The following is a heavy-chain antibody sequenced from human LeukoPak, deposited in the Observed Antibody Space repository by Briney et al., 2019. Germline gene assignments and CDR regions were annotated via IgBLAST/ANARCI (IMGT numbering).Heavy chain of an antibody. CDR2: ISYDGSNK. CDR3: ARDGPVVVPTSYYYGMDV. CDR1: GFTFSSYA. J-gene: IGHJ6*02. V-gene: IGHV3-30-3*01. D-gene: IGHD2-2*01. Sequence: PGGSLRLSCAASGFTFSSYAMHWVRQTPGKGLEWVTVISYDGSNKYYADSVRGRFTISRDNSKNTLYLQMNSLRAEDTAVYYCARDGPVVVPTSYYYGMDVWGQGTTVTVSS.